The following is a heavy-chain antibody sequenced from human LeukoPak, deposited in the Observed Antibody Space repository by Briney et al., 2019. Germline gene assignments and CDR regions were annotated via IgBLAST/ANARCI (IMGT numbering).Heavy chain of an antibody. V-gene: IGHV1-2*02. D-gene: IGHD3-22*01. CDR3: ARDYYDSSGVPPDY. J-gene: IGHJ4*02. CDR1: GYTFTGYY. CDR2: INPNSGGT. Sequence: GASVKVSCKASGYTFTGYYMHWVRQAPGQGLEWMGWINPNSGGTNYAQKFQGRVTMTRDTSISTAYMELSRLRSDDTAVYYCARDYYDSSGVPPDYWGQGTLVTVSS.